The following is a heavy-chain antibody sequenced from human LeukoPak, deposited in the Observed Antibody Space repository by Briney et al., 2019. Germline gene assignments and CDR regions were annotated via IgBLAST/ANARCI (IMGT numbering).Heavy chain of an antibody. CDR2: INHSGST. D-gene: IGHD4/OR15-4a*01. J-gene: IGHJ4*02. Sequence: SETLSLTCAVYGGSFSGYYWSWIRQPPGKGLEWIGEINHSGSTNYNPSLKSRVTISVDTSKNQFSLKLSFVTAADTAVYYCARSAVLFDYWGQGTLVTVSS. CDR1: GGSFSGYY. CDR3: ARSAVLFDY. V-gene: IGHV4-34*01.